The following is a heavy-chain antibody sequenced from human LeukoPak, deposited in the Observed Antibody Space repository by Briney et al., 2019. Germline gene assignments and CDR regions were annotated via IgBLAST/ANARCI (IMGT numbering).Heavy chain of an antibody. V-gene: IGHV4-4*02. J-gene: IGHJ3*02. D-gene: IGHD3-22*01. Sequence: SGTLSLTCAVSGGSISSSNWWSWVRQPPGKGLEWIGEIYHSGSTNYNPSLKSRVTISVDRSKNQFSLKLSSVTAADTAVYYCARSGAARAEKDSSGYNIWGQGTMVTVSS. CDR3: ARSGAARAEKDSSGYNI. CDR1: GGSISSSNW. CDR2: IYHSGST.